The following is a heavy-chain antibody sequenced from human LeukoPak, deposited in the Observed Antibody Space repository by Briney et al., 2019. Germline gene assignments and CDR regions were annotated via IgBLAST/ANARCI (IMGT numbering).Heavy chain of an antibody. CDR2: INHSGST. J-gene: IGHJ3*02. V-gene: IGHV4-34*01. D-gene: IGHD2-2*01. Sequence: SETLSLTCAVYGGSFSDYYWSWVRQPPGKGLEWIGEINHSGSTTYNPSLTSRAIISLDTSNNRFSLKMNSVPAADTAVYYCASLHQVRLNAAFYIWDHRTMVTVSS. CDR3: ASLHQVRLNAAFYI. CDR1: GGSFSDYY.